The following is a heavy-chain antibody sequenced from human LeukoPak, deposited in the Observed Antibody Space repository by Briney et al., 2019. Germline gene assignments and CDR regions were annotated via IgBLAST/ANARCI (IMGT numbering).Heavy chain of an antibody. J-gene: IGHJ6*03. V-gene: IGHV4-39*01. Sequence: PSETLSLTCSVSGDSISGSSYYWGWIRQPPGKGLEWIGSIYYSGSTYYNPSLKSRVTISVDTSKNQFSLKLSSVTAADTAVYYCAGLSSSWDDLTALYYYYYMDVWGKGTTVTISS. CDR2: IYYSGST. CDR3: AGLSSSWDDLTALYYYYYMDV. CDR1: GDSISGSSYY. D-gene: IGHD6-13*01.